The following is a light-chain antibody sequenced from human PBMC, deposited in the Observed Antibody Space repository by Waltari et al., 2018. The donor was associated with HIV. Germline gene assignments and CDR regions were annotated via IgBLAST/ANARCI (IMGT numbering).Light chain of an antibody. V-gene: IGLV2-14*01. CDR2: GVY. Sequence: QSALTQPASVSGSPGQSITISCAGTTSDIGLFDSVSWYQQHPGRAPQLLIFGVYSRPSGVSSRFSGAKSGNTASLTISGLQAEDEANYYCCSYTAIHTRMFGGGTKLTVL. CDR1: TSDIGLFDS. J-gene: IGLJ3*02. CDR3: CSYTAIHTRM.